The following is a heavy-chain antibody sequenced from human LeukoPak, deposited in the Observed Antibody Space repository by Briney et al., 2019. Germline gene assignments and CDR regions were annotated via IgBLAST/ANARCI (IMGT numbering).Heavy chain of an antibody. J-gene: IGHJ4*02. CDR2: IYTSGNT. Sequence: PSETLSLTCTVSGGSISSGNYYWSWIRQPAGKGLEFIGRIYTSGNTNYNPSLQSRVTISVDTSKHQFSLKLNSVTAADTAVYYCARGLSTLDYYDSSGYAYWGQGTLVTVSS. D-gene: IGHD3-22*01. CDR1: GGSISSGNYY. V-gene: IGHV4-61*02. CDR3: ARGLSTLDYYDSSGYAY.